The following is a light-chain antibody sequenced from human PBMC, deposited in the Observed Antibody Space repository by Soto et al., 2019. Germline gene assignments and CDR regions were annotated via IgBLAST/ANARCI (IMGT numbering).Light chain of an antibody. CDR1: SSYVGSCNL. V-gene: IGLV2-23*02. CDR2: GVS. Sequence: QSALTQPASVSGSPGQSITISCTGTSSYVGSCNLVSWYQHHPGKAPKLMIYGVSKRPSGVSDRFSGSKSGTSASLAISGLQAEDEADYYCCSYDSSISGLLFGGGTKLTVL. J-gene: IGLJ2*01. CDR3: CSYDSSISGLL.